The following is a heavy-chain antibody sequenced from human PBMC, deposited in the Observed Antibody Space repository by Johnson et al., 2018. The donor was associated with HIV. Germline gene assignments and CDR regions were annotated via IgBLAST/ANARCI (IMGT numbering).Heavy chain of an antibody. CDR3: ARVGILATILGSFAI. CDR2: ISYDGSNN. D-gene: IGHD5-12*01. Sequence: QAQLVESGGGAVQPGRSMRLSCAVAGVTSRSDVMHWDRQARGKGLEWVADISYDGSNNYYADSVKVRFTISRDNSKNTLSLQMNSLRAEETAVYYCARVGILATILGSFAIWGQGTMVTVSS. CDR1: GVTSRSDV. J-gene: IGHJ3*02. V-gene: IGHV3-30-3*01.